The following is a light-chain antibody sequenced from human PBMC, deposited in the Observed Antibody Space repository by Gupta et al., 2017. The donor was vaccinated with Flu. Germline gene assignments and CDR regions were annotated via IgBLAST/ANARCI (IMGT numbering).Light chain of an antibody. V-gene: IGKV1-12*01. CDR1: QGISSW. J-gene: IGKJ4*02. Sequence: DIHLTPSPSSVSASVGDRVTITCRASQGISSWLAWYQKKPGKAPKLLIYAASSLQSGVPSRVSGSGSGTDFTLTISSLQPEDFATDYCQQANNVPHTFGGGTKVEIK. CDR3: QQANNVPHT. CDR2: AAS.